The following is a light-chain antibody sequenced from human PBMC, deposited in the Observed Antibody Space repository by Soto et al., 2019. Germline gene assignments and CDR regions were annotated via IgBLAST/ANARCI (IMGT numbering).Light chain of an antibody. CDR1: SSDVGTYNL. V-gene: IGLV2-23*02. Sequence: QSVLTQPASVSGSPEQSITISCTGTSSDVGTYNLVSWYQQYPGKAPKLIIYEDSERPSGISNRFSGSKSGNTASLTISGLQAEDEADYYCSSYAGRSSFPSVFGTGTKVTAL. CDR2: EDS. J-gene: IGLJ1*01. CDR3: SSYAGRSSFPSV.